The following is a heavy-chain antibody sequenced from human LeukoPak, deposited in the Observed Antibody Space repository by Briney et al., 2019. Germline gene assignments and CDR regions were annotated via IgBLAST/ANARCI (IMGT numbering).Heavy chain of an antibody. CDR3: AKGPLNDGAFDI. CDR2: ISSSSSYI. J-gene: IGHJ3*02. V-gene: IGHV3-21*01. Sequence: GGSLRLSCAASGFTFSSYSMNWVRQAPGKGLEWVSSISSSSSYIYYADSVKGRFTISRDNSKNTLYLQMNSLRAEDTAVYYCAKGPLNDGAFDIWGQGTMVTVSS. CDR1: GFTFSSYS. D-gene: IGHD5-24*01.